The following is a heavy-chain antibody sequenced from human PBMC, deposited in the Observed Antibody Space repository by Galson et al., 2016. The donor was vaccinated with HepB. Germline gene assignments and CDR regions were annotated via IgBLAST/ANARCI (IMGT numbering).Heavy chain of an antibody. J-gene: IGHJ5*02. CDR3: IREFGGPKDL. V-gene: IGHV3-74*01. D-gene: IGHD3-16*01. CDR2: IEKDGSVT. Sequence: PVQSLRLSCAASGFSLSDSWMHWVRQAPGKGLVWVSRIEKDGSVTNYGDSVRGRFTISRDNAENTLYLQMNNLRSEDTAVYYCIREFGGPKDLRGQGTLVTVSS. CDR1: GFSLSDSW.